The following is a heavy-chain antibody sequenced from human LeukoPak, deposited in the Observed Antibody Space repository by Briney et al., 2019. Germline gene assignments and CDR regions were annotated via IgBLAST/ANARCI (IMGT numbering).Heavy chain of an antibody. CDR3: ATLSPYCGGDCYSGGLFDY. CDR1: GYTFTGYY. V-gene: IGHV1-2*02. Sequence: ASVKVSCKASGYTFTGYYMHWVRQAPGQGLEWMGWINPNSGGTNYAQKFQGRVTMTRDTSISTAYMELSRLRSDDTAVYYCATLSPYCGGDCYSGGLFDYWGQGTLVTVSS. CDR2: INPNSGGT. J-gene: IGHJ4*02. D-gene: IGHD2-21*01.